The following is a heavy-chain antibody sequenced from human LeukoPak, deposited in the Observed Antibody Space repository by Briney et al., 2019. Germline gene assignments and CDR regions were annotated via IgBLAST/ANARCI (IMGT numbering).Heavy chain of an antibody. Sequence: PSETLSLTCAVYGGSFSGYYWSWIRQPPGKGLEWIGEINHSGSTNYNPSLKSRVTISVDTSKNQFSLKLSSVTAADTAVYYCAMSRIQYYPDRRYCSSTSCYKDYWGQGTLVTVSS. D-gene: IGHD2-2*02. CDR1: GGSFSGYY. V-gene: IGHV4-34*01. J-gene: IGHJ4*02. CDR2: INHSGST. CDR3: AMSRIQYYPDRRYCSSTSCYKDY.